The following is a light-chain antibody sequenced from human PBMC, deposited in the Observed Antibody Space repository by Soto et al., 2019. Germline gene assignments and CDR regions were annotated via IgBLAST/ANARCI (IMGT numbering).Light chain of an antibody. J-gene: IGKJ3*01. V-gene: IGKV3-11*01. CDR2: DAS. CDR3: QRRSNWPLT. CDR1: QSVSSY. Sequence: EIVLTQSPATLSLSPGERATLSCRASQSVSSYLAWYQQKPGQAPRLLIYDASNRATGIPARFSGSGSGTDFTITISSLEPEDFAVYYCQRRSNWPLTFGPGIKVDIK.